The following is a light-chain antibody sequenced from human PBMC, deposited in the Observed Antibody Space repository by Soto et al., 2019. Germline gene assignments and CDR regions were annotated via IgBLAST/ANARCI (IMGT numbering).Light chain of an antibody. J-gene: IGLJ2*01. V-gene: IGLV1-40*01. Sequence: QLVLTQPPSVSGAPGQRVSISCTGSSSNIGAGYGVHWYQQLPGTAPKLLIYGNSNRPSGVPDRFSGSKSGTSASLAITGLQAEDEADYYCQSYDSSLSGPVVFGGGTKLTVL. CDR3: QSYDSSLSGPVV. CDR2: GNS. CDR1: SSNIGAGYG.